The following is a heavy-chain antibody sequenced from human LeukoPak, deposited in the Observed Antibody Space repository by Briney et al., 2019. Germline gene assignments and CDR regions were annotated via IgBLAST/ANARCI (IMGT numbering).Heavy chain of an antibody. V-gene: IGHV3-7*03. CDR3: ARAAGVNYDILTGYYNYYHGMDV. D-gene: IGHD3-9*01. J-gene: IGHJ6*04. CDR1: GFPFSAYW. Sequence: GGSLRLSCAASGFPFSAYWMSWVRQAPGKGLEWVANMKQDGSEKNYVDSVKGRFTISRDNAKNSLNLQMNSLRVEDTAVYYCARAAGVNYDILTGYYNYYHGMDVWGKGTTVTVSS. CDR2: MKQDGSEK.